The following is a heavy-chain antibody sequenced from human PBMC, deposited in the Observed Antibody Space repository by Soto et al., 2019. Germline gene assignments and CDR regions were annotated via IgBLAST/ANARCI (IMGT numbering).Heavy chain of an antibody. V-gene: IGHV3-23*01. CDR3: AKTANGWFSAFDI. J-gene: IGHJ3*02. D-gene: IGHD6-19*01. Sequence: EVQLLESGGGLVQPGGSLRLSCAASGFTFSSYAMSWVRQAPGKGLEWVSAISGSGGTTYYADSVKGRFTFSRDNSKNTLYLQMTSLRAEATDVYYCAKTANGWFSAFDIWGQGTMVTVSS. CDR2: ISGSGGTT. CDR1: GFTFSSYA.